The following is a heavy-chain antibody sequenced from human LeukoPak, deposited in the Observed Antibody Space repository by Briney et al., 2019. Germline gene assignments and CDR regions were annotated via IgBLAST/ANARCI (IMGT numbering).Heavy chain of an antibody. D-gene: IGHD6-19*01. V-gene: IGHV1-18*01. CDR3: AREPFYIAVPDY. CDR2: ISAYNGNT. CDR1: GYTFTSYG. Sequence: ASVKVSCKASGYTFTSYGISWVRQAPGQGLEWMGWISAYNGNTNYAQKLQGRVTMATDTPTSTAYMELRSLRSDDTAVYYCAREPFYIAVPDYWGQGTLVTVSS. J-gene: IGHJ4*02.